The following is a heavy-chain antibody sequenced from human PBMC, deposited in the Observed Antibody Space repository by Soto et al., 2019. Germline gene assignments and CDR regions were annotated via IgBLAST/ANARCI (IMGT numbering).Heavy chain of an antibody. V-gene: IGHV3-23*01. D-gene: IGHD3-10*01. Sequence: EVQLLESGGGLVQPGGSLRLSCAASGFTFSSYAMSWVRQAPGRGLEWVSAISGSGGSTYYADSVKGRFTISRDNSKNTLYLQMNSLRAEDTAVYYCAKGRREYYYGSGLDSWGQGTLVTVSS. CDR2: ISGSGGST. CDR3: AKGRREYYYGSGLDS. CDR1: GFTFSSYA. J-gene: IGHJ4*02.